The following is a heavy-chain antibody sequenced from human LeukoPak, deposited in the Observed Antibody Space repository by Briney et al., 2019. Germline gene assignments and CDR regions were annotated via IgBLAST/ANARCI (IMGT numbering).Heavy chain of an antibody. CDR1: GFTFSSYD. Sequence: GGSLRLSCAASGFTFSSYDMHWVRQATGKGLEWVSAIGTAGDTYYPGSVKGRFTISRENAKNSLYLQMNSLRAGDTAVYYCARSTAMVTLDDYGMDVWGQGTTVTVSS. D-gene: IGHD5-18*01. CDR2: IGTAGDT. CDR3: ARSTAMVTLDDYGMDV. V-gene: IGHV3-13*01. J-gene: IGHJ6*02.